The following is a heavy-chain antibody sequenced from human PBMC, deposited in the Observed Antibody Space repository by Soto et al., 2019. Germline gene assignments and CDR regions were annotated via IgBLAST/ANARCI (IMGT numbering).Heavy chain of an antibody. V-gene: IGHV1-8*01. D-gene: IGHD6-13*01. CDR2: MNPNGGNT. CDR3: ARGILLAEAGMYYFDH. CDR1: GYTFTIYD. Sequence: ASVKVSCKASGYTFTIYDINWVRQATGQGLEWMGWMNPNGGNTGYAQKFQGRVSMTRDTSTNTAYMEVSSLTSDDTAVYYCARGILLAEAGMYYFDHWGQGTLVTVSS. J-gene: IGHJ4*02.